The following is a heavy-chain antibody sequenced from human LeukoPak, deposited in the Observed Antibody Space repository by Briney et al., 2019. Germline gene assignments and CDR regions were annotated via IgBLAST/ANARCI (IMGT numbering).Heavy chain of an antibody. CDR3: AKDRDDYGDPECFNF. D-gene: IGHD4-17*01. CDR1: GFTFFSYA. Sequence: GGSLRLSCAASGFTFFSYATTWVRQAPGKGLEWVSAITGSGGTTYYADSVKGRFTISRDNSKNILYLEMSSLRAEDTAVYYCAKDRDDYGDPECFNFWGQGTMVTVSS. J-gene: IGHJ3*01. CDR2: ITGSGGTT. V-gene: IGHV3-23*01.